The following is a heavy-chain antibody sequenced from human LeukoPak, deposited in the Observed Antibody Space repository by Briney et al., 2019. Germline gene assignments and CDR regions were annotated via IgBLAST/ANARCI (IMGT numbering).Heavy chain of an antibody. J-gene: IGHJ4*02. Sequence: GGSLRLSSAASGFTFSSYSMNWVRQAPGKGLEWVSSISSSSSYIYYADSVKGRFTISRDNAKNSLYLQMNSLRAEDTAVYYCARSPIAAAGTAFDYWGQGTLVTVSS. CDR3: ARSPIAAAGTAFDY. V-gene: IGHV3-21*01. CDR2: ISSSSSYI. CDR1: GFTFSSYS. D-gene: IGHD6-13*01.